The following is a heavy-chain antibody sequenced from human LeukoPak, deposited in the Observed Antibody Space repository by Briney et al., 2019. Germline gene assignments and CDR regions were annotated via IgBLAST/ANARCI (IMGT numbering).Heavy chain of an antibody. D-gene: IGHD1-26*01. CDR1: GFTFSSYS. CDR3: ARESSGSYFFY. Sequence: GGSLRLSCAASGFTFSSYSMNWVRQAPGKGLEWVSVIYSGDSTYYADSVKGRFTISRDNSKNTLYLQMNSLRADDTAMYYCARESSGSYFFYWGQGTLVTVSS. J-gene: IGHJ4*02. CDR2: IYSGDST. V-gene: IGHV3-66*01.